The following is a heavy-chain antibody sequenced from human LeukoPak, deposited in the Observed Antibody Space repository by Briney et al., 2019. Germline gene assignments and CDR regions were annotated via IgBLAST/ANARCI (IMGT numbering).Heavy chain of an antibody. CDR1: GFTFSSYG. CDR3: AKRISSVYYYGMGV. Sequence: GGSLRLSCAASGFTFSSYGMHWVRQAPGKGLEWVAVISYDGSNKYYADSVKGRFTISRDNSKNTLYLQMNSLRAEDTAVYYCAKRISSVYYYGMGVWGKGTTVTVSS. J-gene: IGHJ6*04. D-gene: IGHD6-6*01. V-gene: IGHV3-30*18. CDR2: ISYDGSNK.